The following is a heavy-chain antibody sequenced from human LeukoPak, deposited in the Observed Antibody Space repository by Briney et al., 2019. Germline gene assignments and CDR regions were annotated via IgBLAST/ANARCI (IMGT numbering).Heavy chain of an antibody. CDR1: GGSISSYY. CDR3: ASRDGYNGSFDY. CDR2: IYYRGST. Sequence: SETLSLTCTVSGGSISSYYWSWIRQPPGKGLEWIGYIYYRGSTNYNPSLKSRVTISVDTSKNQFSLKLSSVTAADTAVYYCASRDGYNGSFDYWGQGTLVTVSS. V-gene: IGHV4-59*01. J-gene: IGHJ4*02. D-gene: IGHD5-24*01.